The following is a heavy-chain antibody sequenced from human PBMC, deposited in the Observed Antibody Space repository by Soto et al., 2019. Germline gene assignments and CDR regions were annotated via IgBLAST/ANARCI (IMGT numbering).Heavy chain of an antibody. V-gene: IGHV2-5*02. Sequence: QITLKESGPTLVKPTQTLTLTCTFSGFSLSTSGVGVGWIRQPPGKALEWLALIYWDDYKRYRPSLKSRLTITKDTSKNQVVLTLTNMDPVDTATYYCAHRLGVVTSFDYWGQGTLVTVST. CDR3: AHRLGVVTSFDY. D-gene: IGHD3-3*01. CDR2: IYWDDYK. J-gene: IGHJ4*02. CDR1: GFSLSTSGVG.